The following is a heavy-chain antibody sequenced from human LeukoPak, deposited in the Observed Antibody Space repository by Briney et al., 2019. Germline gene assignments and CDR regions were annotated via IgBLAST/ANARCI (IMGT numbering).Heavy chain of an antibody. CDR3: ARGIYGDPVAFDS. CDR1: GFTFSSVN. J-gene: IGHJ4*02. Sequence: GGSLRLSCAASGFTFSSVNIQWVRQAPGKGLVWVSRLKSDGSTAMYADSVQCRFTISRDNARNTVHLLMSSLTVEDTCVYYCARGIYGDPVAFDSWGQGALVTVSS. D-gene: IGHD4-17*01. CDR2: LKSDGSTA. V-gene: IGHV3-74*03.